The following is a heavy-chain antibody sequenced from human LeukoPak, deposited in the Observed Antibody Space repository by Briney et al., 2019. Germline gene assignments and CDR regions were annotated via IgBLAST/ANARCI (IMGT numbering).Heavy chain of an antibody. D-gene: IGHD6-19*01. V-gene: IGHV3-64*02. Sequence: GGSLRLSCPASGFTFSNSAMYWVRQAPGKGLEFVSVISTNGDRTYYADSVKGRFTISRDNSKNTLYLQMGSLRADDMAVYYCARGVAISSSGWYDTFDYWGQGALVTISS. J-gene: IGHJ4*02. CDR3: ARGVAISSSGWYDTFDY. CDR1: GFTFSNSA. CDR2: ISTNGDRT.